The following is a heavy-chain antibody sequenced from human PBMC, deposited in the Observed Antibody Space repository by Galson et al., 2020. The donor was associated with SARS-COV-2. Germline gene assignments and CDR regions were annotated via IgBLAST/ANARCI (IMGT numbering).Heavy chain of an antibody. D-gene: IGHD6-6*01. V-gene: IGHV4-31*03. J-gene: IGHJ5*02. CDR1: GGSISSGGYY. CDR3: ALSSSSGEGWLGWFDP. Sequence: SETLSLTCTVSGGSISSGGYYWSWIRQHPGKGLEWIGYIYYSGSTYYNPSLKSRVTISVDTSKNQFSLKLSSVTAADTAVYYCALSSSSGEGWLGWFDPWGQGTLVTVSS. CDR2: IYYSGST.